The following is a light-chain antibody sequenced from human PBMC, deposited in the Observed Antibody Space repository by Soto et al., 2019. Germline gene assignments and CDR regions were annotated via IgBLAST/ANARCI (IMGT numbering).Light chain of an antibody. V-gene: IGKV3-20*01. J-gene: IGKJ4*01. Sequence: EIVLTQSPGTLSLSLGERATLSCSASQSVSSNYLAWYQQKPGQAPRLLIYGASSRATGIPDRFSGSGSGTDFTLTISRLEPEDFAVYYCQQYGSSPLTFGGGTKVDIK. CDR1: QSVSSNY. CDR3: QQYGSSPLT. CDR2: GAS.